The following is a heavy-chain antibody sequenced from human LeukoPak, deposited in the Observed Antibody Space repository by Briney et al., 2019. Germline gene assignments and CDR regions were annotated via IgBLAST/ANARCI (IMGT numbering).Heavy chain of an antibody. CDR3: ARDNTAYYYDSSGAFDI. CDR2: IYSGGST. D-gene: IGHD3-22*01. Sequence: PGGSLRLSCAASGFTVSSNYMSWVRQAPGKGLEWVSVIYSGGSTYYADSVKGRFTISRDNSKNTLYLQMNSLRAEDTAVYYCARDNTAYYYDSSGAFDIWGQGTMVTVSS. V-gene: IGHV3-53*01. J-gene: IGHJ3*02. CDR1: GFTVSSNY.